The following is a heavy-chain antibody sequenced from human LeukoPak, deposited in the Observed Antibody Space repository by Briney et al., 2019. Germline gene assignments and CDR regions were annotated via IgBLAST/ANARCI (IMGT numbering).Heavy chain of an antibody. V-gene: IGHV4-39*01. CDR2: IYYSGST. D-gene: IGHD2-2*01. CDR3: ARRRMKGEYCSSTSCYVRNYMDV. CDR1: GGSISSSSYY. Sequence: SETLSLTCTVSGGSISSSSYYWGWIRQPPGKGLEWIGSIYYSGSTYYNPSLKSRVTISVDTSKNQFSLKLSSVTAADTAVYYCARRRMKGEYCSSTSCYVRNYMDVWGKGTTVTIPS. J-gene: IGHJ6*03.